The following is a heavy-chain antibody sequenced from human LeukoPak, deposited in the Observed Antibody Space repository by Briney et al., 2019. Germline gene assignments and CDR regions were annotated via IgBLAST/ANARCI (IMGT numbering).Heavy chain of an antibody. CDR3: ARVRGWARRGELLEVRFDY. Sequence: PSETLSLTCTVSGGSISSSSYYWGWIRQPPGKGLEWIGSIYYSGSTYYNPSLKSRVTISVDTSKNQFSLKLSSVTAADTAVYYCARVRGWARRGELLEVRFDYWGQGTLVTVSS. D-gene: IGHD1-26*01. CDR2: IYYSGST. V-gene: IGHV4-39*07. CDR1: GGSISSSSYY. J-gene: IGHJ4*02.